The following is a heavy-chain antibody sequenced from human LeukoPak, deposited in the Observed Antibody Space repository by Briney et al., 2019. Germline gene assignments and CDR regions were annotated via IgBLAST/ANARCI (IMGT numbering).Heavy chain of an antibody. CDR3: AKDMRSFDY. V-gene: IGHV3-30*18. CDR2: ISYDGSNK. Sequence: GGSLRLSCAASGFTFSSYGMHWVRQAPGKGLEWVAVISYDGSNKYYADSVKGRFTISRDNSKNTLYLQMNSLRAEDTAMYYCAKDMRSFDYWGQGTLVTVSS. CDR1: GFTFSSYG. J-gene: IGHJ4*02. D-gene: IGHD3-16*01.